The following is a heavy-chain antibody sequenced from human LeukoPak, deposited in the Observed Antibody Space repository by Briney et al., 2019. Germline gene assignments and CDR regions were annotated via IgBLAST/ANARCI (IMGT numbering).Heavy chain of an antibody. D-gene: IGHD1/OR15-1a*01. CDR1: GGSISSSSYY. J-gene: IGHJ6*03. V-gene: IGHV4-39*07. CDR3: ARGTYSEQTRTSYYYMDV. Sequence: PSETLSLTCTVSGGSISSSSYYWGWIRQPPGKGLEWIGSIYYSGSTYYNPSLKTRVTISVDTSKNQFSLKLSSVTAADTAVYYCARGTYSEQTRTSYYYMDVWGKGTTVTVSS. CDR2: IYYSGST.